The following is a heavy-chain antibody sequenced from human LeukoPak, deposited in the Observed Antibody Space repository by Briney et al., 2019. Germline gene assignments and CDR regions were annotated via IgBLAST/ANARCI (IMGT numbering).Heavy chain of an antibody. Sequence: NSSETLSLTCTVSGGSISSSSYYWGWIRQPPGKGLEWIGSIYYSGSTYYNPSLKSRVTISVDTSKNQFSLKLSSVTAADTAFYYCARDRSGHYNAPFDSWGQGTLVTVSS. V-gene: IGHV4-39*02. CDR1: GGSISSSSYY. D-gene: IGHD3-3*01. CDR2: IYYSGST. J-gene: IGHJ4*02. CDR3: ARDRSGHYNAPFDS.